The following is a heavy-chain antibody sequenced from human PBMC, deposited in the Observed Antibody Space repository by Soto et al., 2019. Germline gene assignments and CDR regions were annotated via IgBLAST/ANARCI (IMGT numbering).Heavy chain of an antibody. CDR3: ARTRPDSGYVLYYFDY. CDR2: IYYSGST. CDR1: GGSISSGGYY. D-gene: IGHD5-12*01. V-gene: IGHV4-31*03. J-gene: IGHJ4*02. Sequence: QVQLQESGPGLVKPSQTLSLTCTVSGGSISSGGYYWSWIGQHPGKGLEWIGYIYYSGSTYYNPSLKSRVTISVDTSKNQFSLKLSSVTAADTAVYYCARTRPDSGYVLYYFDYWGRGTLVTVSS.